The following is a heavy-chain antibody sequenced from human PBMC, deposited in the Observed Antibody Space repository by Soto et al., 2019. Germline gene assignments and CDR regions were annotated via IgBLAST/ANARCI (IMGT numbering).Heavy chain of an antibody. J-gene: IGHJ6*02. V-gene: IGHV3-30-3*01. CDR1: GLTFDIFA. D-gene: IGHD3-10*01. CDR2: ISFDGSSA. CDR3: ASGYAPSWFQYGLDV. Sequence: QVQLVESGGGVVQPGMSPRLSCAASGLTFDIFAMHWVRQAPGKGLEWVAVISFDGSSAHYADSVEGRFTISGDNSKSTVYLQMDSARPDDTAVYYCASGYAPSWFQYGLDVWGQGTSVIVFS.